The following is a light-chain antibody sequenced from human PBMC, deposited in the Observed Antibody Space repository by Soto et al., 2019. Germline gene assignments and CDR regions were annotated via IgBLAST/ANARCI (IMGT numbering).Light chain of an antibody. V-gene: IGKV1-5*03. CDR1: QNIGNY. J-gene: IGKJ1*01. CDR2: KAS. Sequence: DVQMTQSPSTLSASVGDRVSITCRASQNIGNYLAWFQQTPGEAPKLLIYKASSFPGGVPSRFSGGASGTEFTLTISGLQPDDFATYYCQQYHGYPRTFGPGTRVEI. CDR3: QQYHGYPRT.